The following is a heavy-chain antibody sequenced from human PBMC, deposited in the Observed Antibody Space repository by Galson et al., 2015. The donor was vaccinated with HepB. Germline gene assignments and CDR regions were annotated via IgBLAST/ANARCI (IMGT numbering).Heavy chain of an antibody. CDR1: GFTSSSYS. V-gene: IGHV3-21*01. J-gene: IGHJ4*02. CDR2: ISSSSSYI. CDR3: ARHPAGEYYDFWSGFYHGYFDY. D-gene: IGHD3-3*01. Sequence: SLRLSCAASGFTSSSYSMNWVRQAPGTGLEWVSSISSSSSYIYYADSVKGRFTISRDNAKNSLYLQMNSLRAEDTAVYYCARHPAGEYYDFWSGFYHGYFDYWGQGILVTVSS.